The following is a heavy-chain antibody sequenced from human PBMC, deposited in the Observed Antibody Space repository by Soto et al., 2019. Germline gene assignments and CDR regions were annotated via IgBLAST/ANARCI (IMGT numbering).Heavy chain of an antibody. CDR1: GVTFSSET. J-gene: IGHJ4*02. D-gene: IGHD2-21*01. Sequence: QVQLVQSGAEVKKPGSSVKVSCKASGVTFSSETISWVRQAPGQGLEWVGGVIPLFGTANYAQKFQGRVTITADESTSTLYIELSSLRSDDTAVYYCENELGDNPASPFDSWGQGTLVTVSS. V-gene: IGHV1-69*01. CDR2: VIPLFGTA. CDR3: ENELGDNPASPFDS.